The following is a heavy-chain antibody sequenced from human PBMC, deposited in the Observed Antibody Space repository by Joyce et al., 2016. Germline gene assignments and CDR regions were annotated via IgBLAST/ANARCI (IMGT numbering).Heavy chain of an antibody. Sequence: EVQLVESGGGLVQPGGSLRLSCAASGFTFSSYWMSWVRQAPGKGMEWVANIKQDGIEKYYVDSVNGRFTISRDNAKNSLFLQMNSLRAEDTAIYYCVRDLVATTVLIWGQGTLVTVSS. D-gene: IGHD5-12*01. CDR3: VRDLVATTVLI. CDR1: GFTFSSYW. V-gene: IGHV3-7*03. CDR2: IKQDGIEK. J-gene: IGHJ4*02.